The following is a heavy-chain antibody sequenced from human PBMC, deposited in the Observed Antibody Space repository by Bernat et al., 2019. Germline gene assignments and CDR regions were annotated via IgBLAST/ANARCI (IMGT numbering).Heavy chain of an antibody. J-gene: IGHJ3*02. Sequence: EVQLVESGGGLVQPGGSLRLSCAASGFNFSSYSMNWVRQAPGKGLEWVSYISTGSSTLYYADSVRGRFTISRDNAQNSMYLQMNGLRDEDTAVYYCARPGYCSSSRCYADDAFDIWGQGTMVTVSS. CDR2: ISTGSSTL. CDR3: ARPGYCSSSRCYADDAFDI. V-gene: IGHV3-48*02. D-gene: IGHD2-2*01. CDR1: GFNFSSYS.